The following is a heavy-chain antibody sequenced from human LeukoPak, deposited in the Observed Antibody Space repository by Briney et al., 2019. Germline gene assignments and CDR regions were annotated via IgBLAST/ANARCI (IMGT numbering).Heavy chain of an antibody. CDR3: ARGRRELRYGPDY. V-gene: IGHV4-30-4*01. J-gene: IGHJ4*02. CDR2: IYYSGST. D-gene: IGHD3-9*01. Sequence: SETLSLTCTVSGGSISSGDYYWSWIRQPPGKGLEWIGYIYYSGSTYYNPSLKSRVTISVDTSKNQFSLKLSSVTAADTAVYYCARGRRELRYGPDYWGQGILVTVSS. CDR1: GGSISSGDYY.